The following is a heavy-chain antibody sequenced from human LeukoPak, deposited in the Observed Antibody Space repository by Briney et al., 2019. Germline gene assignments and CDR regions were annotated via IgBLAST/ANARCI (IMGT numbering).Heavy chain of an antibody. CDR3: ARTSRPVSSGSNTLDY. Sequence: GGSLRLSCAASGFTFSSYGMHWVRQAPGKGLEWVAVISYDGGNKYYADSVKGRFTISRDKSKNTLYLQMNSLRAEDTAVYYCARTSRPVSSGSNTLDYWGQGTLVTVSS. J-gene: IGHJ4*02. V-gene: IGHV3-30*03. CDR1: GFTFSSYG. D-gene: IGHD6-19*01. CDR2: ISYDGGNK.